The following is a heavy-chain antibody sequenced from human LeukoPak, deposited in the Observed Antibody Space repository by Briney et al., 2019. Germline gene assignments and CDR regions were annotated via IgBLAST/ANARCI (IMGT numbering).Heavy chain of an antibody. V-gene: IGHV4-34*01. CDR2: INHSGST. Sequence: SETLSLTCAVYGGSFSGYYWSWIRQPPGKGLEWIGEINHSGSTNYNPSLKSRVTISVDTSKNQFSLKLSSVTAADTAVYYCASHPENDAFDIWGQGTMVTVSS. CDR1: GGSFSGYY. CDR3: ASHPENDAFDI. J-gene: IGHJ3*02.